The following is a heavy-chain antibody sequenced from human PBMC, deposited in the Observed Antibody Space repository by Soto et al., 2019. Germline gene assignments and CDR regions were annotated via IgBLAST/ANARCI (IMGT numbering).Heavy chain of an antibody. D-gene: IGHD3-10*01. CDR2: ISYSGST. J-gene: IGHJ5*02. CDR1: GASITTYY. CDR3: ARDWDSSGLFDP. Sequence: PSETLSLTCSVSGASITTYYWSWIRQPPGKGLEWIGSISYSGSTKYDPSLESRVMISLDTSKNQFSLRLTSVTAADTALYYCARDWDSSGLFDPWGQVAVVTVT. V-gene: IGHV4-59*01.